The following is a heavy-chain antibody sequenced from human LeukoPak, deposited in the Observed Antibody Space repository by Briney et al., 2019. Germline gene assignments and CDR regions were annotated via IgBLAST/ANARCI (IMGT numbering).Heavy chain of an antibody. CDR3: VRYCSGGSCYSSSNLYYYYGMDV. J-gene: IGHJ6*02. V-gene: IGHV3-9*01. CDR1: GFTFDDYA. Sequence: GGSLRLSCAASGFTFDDYAMHWVRQAPGKGLEWVSGISWNSGSIGYADSVKGRFTISRDNAKNSLYLQMNSLRVEDTALYYCVRYCSGGSCYSSSNLYYYYGMDVWGQGTTVTVSS. CDR2: ISWNSGSI. D-gene: IGHD2-15*01.